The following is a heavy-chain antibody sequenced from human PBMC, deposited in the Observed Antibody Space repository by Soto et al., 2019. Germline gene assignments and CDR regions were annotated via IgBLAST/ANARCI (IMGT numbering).Heavy chain of an antibody. CDR1: GFTFSRYA. CDR2: ISSNGGST. Sequence: EVQLVESGGGLVQPGGSLSLSCAASGFTFSRYAMHWFRQARGKGLEYVSVISSNGGSTYYANSVKGRFTISRDNSKNTLYLQMGSLRAEDMAVYYCARDGGSYYLDYWGQGTLVTVSS. V-gene: IGHV3-64*01. D-gene: IGHD1-26*01. J-gene: IGHJ4*02. CDR3: ARDGGSYYLDY.